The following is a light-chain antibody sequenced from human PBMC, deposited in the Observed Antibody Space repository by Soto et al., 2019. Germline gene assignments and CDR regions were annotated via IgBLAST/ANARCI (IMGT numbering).Light chain of an antibody. J-gene: IGLJ1*01. Sequence: QSALTQPRSVSGSPGQSVTISCTGTSSDVGAYNYVSWYQQHPGKAPKLMIYDVTKRPSGVPDRFSGSKSGNTASLTISGLQADDEADYYCCSYAGNYIFVFGTGTKVTVL. V-gene: IGLV2-11*01. CDR3: CSYAGNYIFV. CDR2: DVT. CDR1: SSDVGAYNY.